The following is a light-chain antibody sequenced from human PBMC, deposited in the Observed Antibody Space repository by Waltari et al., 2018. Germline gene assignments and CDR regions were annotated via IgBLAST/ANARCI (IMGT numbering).Light chain of an antibody. Sequence: EILLTQSPATLSLSPGERATLSCRASQSVSSYLAWYQQKPGQAPRLLIYDASNRATGIPARFSGSGSGTDFTLTISSLEPEDFAVYYCQQRSNLLTFGGGTKVEIK. V-gene: IGKV3-11*01. J-gene: IGKJ4*01. CDR1: QSVSSY. CDR3: QQRSNLLT. CDR2: DAS.